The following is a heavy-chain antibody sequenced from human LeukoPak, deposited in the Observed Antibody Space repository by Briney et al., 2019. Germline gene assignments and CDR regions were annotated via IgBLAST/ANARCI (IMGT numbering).Heavy chain of an antibody. CDR1: GFTFSSYW. CDR3: ARRSSGSPPYYFDY. V-gene: IGHV3-74*01. CDR2: INSDGGTT. Sequence: GGSLRLSCAASGFTFSSYWMHWVRQAPGKGLVWVSRINSDGGTTNYADYVKGRFTISRDNAKNTLYLQMNSLRAEDTAVYYCARRSSGSPPYYFDYWSQGTLVTVSS. D-gene: IGHD1-26*01. J-gene: IGHJ4*02.